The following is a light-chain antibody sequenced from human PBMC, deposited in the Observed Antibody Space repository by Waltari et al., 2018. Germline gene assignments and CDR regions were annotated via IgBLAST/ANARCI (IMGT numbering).Light chain of an antibody. CDR3: QQYGDSPYT. Sequence: EVVLTQSPDTLSLSPGERATLSCRASQSVISNYLAWYQQRPGQAPRLRIYDAFRRNTGIPDKYSGSGSGTDFTLTISRLEPEDFAVYYCQQYGDSPYTFGQGTKVEIK. CDR1: QSVISNY. J-gene: IGKJ2*01. CDR2: DAF. V-gene: IGKV3-20*01.